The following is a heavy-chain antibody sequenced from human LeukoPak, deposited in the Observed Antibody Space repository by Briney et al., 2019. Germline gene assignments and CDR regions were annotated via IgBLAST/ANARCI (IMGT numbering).Heavy chain of an antibody. CDR1: GSTVSSNY. Sequence: PGGSLRLSCAASGSTVSSNYMSWVRHAPGKGLEWVSVIYSGGSTYYADSVKGRFTISRHNSKNTLYLQMNSLRAEDTAVYYCARVAYGDYVYYFDYWGQGTLVTVSS. J-gene: IGHJ4*02. CDR2: IYSGGST. D-gene: IGHD4-17*01. CDR3: ARVAYGDYVYYFDY. V-gene: IGHV3-53*04.